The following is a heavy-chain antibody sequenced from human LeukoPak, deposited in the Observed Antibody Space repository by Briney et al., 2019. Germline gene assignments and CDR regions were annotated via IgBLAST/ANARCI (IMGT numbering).Heavy chain of an antibody. Sequence: PGESLRLSCAASGFTFSSYSMNWVRQAPGKGLEWVSSISISSSYIYYADSVKGRLTISRDNAKNSLYLQMNTLRAEDTAVYYCARGGRYTETDYWGQGTLVTVSS. J-gene: IGHJ4*02. CDR1: GFTFSSYS. CDR2: ISISSSYI. V-gene: IGHV3-21*01. D-gene: IGHD3-16*02. CDR3: ARGGRYTETDY.